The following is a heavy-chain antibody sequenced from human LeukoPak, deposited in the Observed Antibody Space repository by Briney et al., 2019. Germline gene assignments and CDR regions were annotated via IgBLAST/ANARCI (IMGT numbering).Heavy chain of an antibody. Sequence: SETLSLTCSVSGGSVSSGSYYWSWIRQPPGKGLEWIGEINHSGSTNYNPSLKSRVTISVDTSKNQFSLKLSSVTAADTAVYYCARGISIFGVVIASNYYYYGMDVWGQGTTVTVSS. V-gene: IGHV4-39*07. CDR3: ARGISIFGVVIASNYYYYGMDV. CDR1: GGSVSSGSYY. CDR2: INHSGST. D-gene: IGHD3-3*01. J-gene: IGHJ6*02.